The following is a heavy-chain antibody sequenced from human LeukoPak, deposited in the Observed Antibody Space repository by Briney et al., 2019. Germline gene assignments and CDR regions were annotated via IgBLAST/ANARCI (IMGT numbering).Heavy chain of an antibody. Sequence: GGSLRLSCAASGFAFSRNDMSWVRQAPGKGLEWVSSIGGSGTRTYYADSVKGRFAISRDTSKNTLYLQMNSLRAEDAAVYYCAKYRGFGDSYDSWGQGTLVTVSS. CDR3: AKYRGFGDSYDS. CDR1: GFAFSRND. J-gene: IGHJ4*02. CDR2: IGGSGTRT. D-gene: IGHD3-10*01. V-gene: IGHV3-23*01.